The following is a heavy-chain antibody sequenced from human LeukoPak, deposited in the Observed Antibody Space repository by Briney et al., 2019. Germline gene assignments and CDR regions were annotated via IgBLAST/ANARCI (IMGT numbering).Heavy chain of an antibody. CDR2: VTGSGDST. V-gene: IGHV3-23*01. Sequence: PGGSLRLSCAASGFIFSSYAMSWVRQAPGKGLEWVSAVTGSGDSTYYADSVKGRFTVSRDNSKNTLYLQMNSLRAEDTAVYYCAKDHESIAAAVLLSWGQGTLVTVPS. J-gene: IGHJ5*02. D-gene: IGHD6-13*01. CDR1: GFIFSSYA. CDR3: AKDHESIAAAVLLS.